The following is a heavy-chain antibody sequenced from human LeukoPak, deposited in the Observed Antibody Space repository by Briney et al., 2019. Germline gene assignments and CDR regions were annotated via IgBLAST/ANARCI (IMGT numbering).Heavy chain of an antibody. CDR3: ARVSGSSGWLPVGSYNY. D-gene: IGHD6-19*01. CDR1: GYTFTGYY. J-gene: IGHJ4*02. CDR2: INPNSGGT. Sequence: ASVKVSCKASGYTFTGYYMHWVRQAPGQGLEWMGRINPNSGGTNYAQKFQGRVTMTRDTSISTAYMELSRLRSDDTAVYYCARVSGSSGWLPVGSYNYWGQGTLVTVSS. V-gene: IGHV1-2*06.